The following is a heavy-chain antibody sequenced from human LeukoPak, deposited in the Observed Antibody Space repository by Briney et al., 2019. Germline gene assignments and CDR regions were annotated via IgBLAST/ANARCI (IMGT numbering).Heavy chain of an antibody. CDR1: GGTFSSYA. CDR2: IIPILGIA. Sequence: SVKVSCKASGGTFSSYAISWVRQAPGQGLEWMGRIIPILGIANYAQKFQGRVTMTTDTPTSTAYMELRSLRSDDTAVYYCARDKVIASAGTPNWFDPWGQGTLVTVSS. CDR3: ARDKVIASAGTPNWFDP. V-gene: IGHV1-69*04. D-gene: IGHD6-13*01. J-gene: IGHJ5*02.